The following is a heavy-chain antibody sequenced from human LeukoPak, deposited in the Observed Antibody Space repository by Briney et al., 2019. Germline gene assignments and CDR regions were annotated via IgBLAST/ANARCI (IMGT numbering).Heavy chain of an antibody. CDR3: AKDWWGFPRGGFDY. J-gene: IGHJ4*02. Sequence: QPGGSLRLSCAASGFTFSSYWMSWVRQAPGKGLEWVSGISGSGSSTYYADSVKGRFTISRDNSKNTLYLQMNSLRAEDTAVYYCAKDWWGFPRGGFDYWGQGTLVTVSS. V-gene: IGHV3-23*01. D-gene: IGHD2-15*01. CDR2: ISGSGSST. CDR1: GFTFSSYW.